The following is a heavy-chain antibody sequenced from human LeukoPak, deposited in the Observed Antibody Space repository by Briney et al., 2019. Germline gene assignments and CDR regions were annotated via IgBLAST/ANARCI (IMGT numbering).Heavy chain of an antibody. Sequence: ASVKVSCKASGGTFSSYAISWVRQAPGQGLEWVRGIIPIFGTANYAQKFQGRVTITTDESTSTAYMELSSLRSEDTAVYYCARDSQGQGYRGDFDYWGQGTLVTVSS. D-gene: IGHD3-16*01. CDR2: IIPIFGTA. CDR3: ARDSQGQGYRGDFDY. J-gene: IGHJ4*02. CDR1: GGTFSSYA. V-gene: IGHV1-69*05.